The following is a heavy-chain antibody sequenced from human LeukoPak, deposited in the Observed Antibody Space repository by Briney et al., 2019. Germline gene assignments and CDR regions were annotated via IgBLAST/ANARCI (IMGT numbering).Heavy chain of an antibody. D-gene: IGHD2-15*01. Sequence: PGGSLRLSCAASGFTFSHFWMSWVRQAPGKGLEWVAYIKKTGSETYYVDSVKGRFTITRDNTRNSLFLQMYSLRAEDTAVYFCAREDGYCSGGNCYSYFDSWGQGTLLTVSS. V-gene: IGHV3-7*01. CDR3: AREDGYCSGGNCYSYFDS. CDR1: GFTFSHFW. CDR2: IKKTGSET. J-gene: IGHJ4*02.